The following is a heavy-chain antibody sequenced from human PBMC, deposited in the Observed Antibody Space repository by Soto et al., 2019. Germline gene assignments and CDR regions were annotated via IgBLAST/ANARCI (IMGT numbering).Heavy chain of an antibody. CDR1: GRSVNNSSCY. CDR2: VYYRGRI. V-gene: IGHV4-39*01. J-gene: IGHJ4*02. Sequence: XETLSLACTVSGRSVNNSSCYWGWIRQSPGKGLEWIGSVYYRGRIYSKSSVKSRVTISVDTSKNQFSLNLNSVTASDTAVYYCVSQRTSVLTQAYFDYWGPGALVTVSS. D-gene: IGHD2-8*01. CDR3: VSQRTSVLTQAYFDY.